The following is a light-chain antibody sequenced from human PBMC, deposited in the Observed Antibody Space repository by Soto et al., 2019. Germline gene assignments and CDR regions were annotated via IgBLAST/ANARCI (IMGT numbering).Light chain of an antibody. Sequence: DIQMTQSPSTLSASVGDRVTITCRASQSISSWLAWYQQKPGKPPKLLIYDASSLESGVPSRFSGSGSGTDFPLTISSLQPDDFATYYCQQYSSYSRTFGQGTKVEIK. J-gene: IGKJ1*01. V-gene: IGKV1-5*01. CDR1: QSISSW. CDR3: QQYSSYSRT. CDR2: DAS.